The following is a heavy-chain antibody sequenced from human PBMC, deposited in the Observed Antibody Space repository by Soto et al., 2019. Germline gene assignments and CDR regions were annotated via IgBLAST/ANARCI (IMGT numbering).Heavy chain of an antibody. V-gene: IGHV4-30-4*01. J-gene: IGHJ5*02. Sequence: PSETLSLTCTVSGGSISSGDYYWSWIRQPPGKGLEWIGYIYYSGSTYYNPSLKSRVTISVDTSKNQFSLKLSSVTAADTAVYYCARAHPQGNWFDPWGQGTLVTVSS. CDR3: ARAHPQGNWFDP. CDR1: GGSISSGDYY. CDR2: IYYSGST.